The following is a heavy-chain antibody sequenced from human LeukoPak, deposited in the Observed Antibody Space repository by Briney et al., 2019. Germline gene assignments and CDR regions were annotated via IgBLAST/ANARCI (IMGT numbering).Heavy chain of an antibody. V-gene: IGHV3-21*01. J-gene: IGHJ3*02. CDR2: ISSGSTYI. D-gene: IGHD5-12*01. CDR1: GFTFRSYT. Sequence: PGGSLRLSCAASGFTFRSYTMNWVRQAPGKGLEWVSSISSGSTYIYYTSSLKGRFTVSRDDAKNSLYLQMNSLRAEDTAVYYCASGSGDAFDIWGQGTVVTVSS. CDR3: ASGSGDAFDI.